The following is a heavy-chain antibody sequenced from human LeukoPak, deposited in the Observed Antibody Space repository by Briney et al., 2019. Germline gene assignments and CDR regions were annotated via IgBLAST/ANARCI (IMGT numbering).Heavy chain of an antibody. CDR2: ISGSGGST. J-gene: IGHJ4*02. CDR1: GFTFSSYG. D-gene: IGHD4-23*01. Sequence: GGSLRLSCAASGFTFSSYGMSWVRQAPGKGLEWVSVISGSGGSTYYADSVKGRFTISRDNSKNTLYLQMSSLRAEDTALYYCAKQGSTVLTVNFDYWGQGTLVTVSS. V-gene: IGHV3-23*01. CDR3: AKQGSTVLTVNFDY.